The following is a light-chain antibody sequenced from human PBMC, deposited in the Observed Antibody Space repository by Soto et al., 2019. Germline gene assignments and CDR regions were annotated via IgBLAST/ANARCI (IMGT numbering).Light chain of an antibody. Sequence: EIVMTQSPATLSVSPGERATLSCRASQSVSSNLAWYQQKPGQAPRLLIYGASTRATGIPARFSGSGSGTDFTLTISRLEPQDSAIYYCQQYVISVTFGQGTRLEIK. CDR3: QQYVISVT. J-gene: IGKJ5*01. CDR2: GAS. V-gene: IGKV3-15*01. CDR1: QSVSSN.